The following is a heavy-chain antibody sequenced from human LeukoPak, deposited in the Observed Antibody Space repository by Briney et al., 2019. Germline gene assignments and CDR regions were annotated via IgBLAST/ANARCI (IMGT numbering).Heavy chain of an antibody. D-gene: IGHD5/OR15-5a*01. Sequence: GGSLRLSCAASGFTFSTYAMSWVRQAPGKGLEWVSGISGSGGSTYYADSVKGRFTISRDNSKNTLFPQMNSLSAEDTAVYYCAKGFSTHYEYWGQGTLVTVSS. J-gene: IGHJ4*02. V-gene: IGHV3-23*01. CDR3: AKGFSTHYEY. CDR2: ISGSGGST. CDR1: GFTFSTYA.